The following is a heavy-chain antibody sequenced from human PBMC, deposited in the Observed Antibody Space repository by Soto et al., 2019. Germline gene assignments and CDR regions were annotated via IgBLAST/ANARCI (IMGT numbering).Heavy chain of an antibody. CDR2: INSDGSST. Sequence: GGSLRLSCAACGFTFSSYWIHWVRQAPGKGLVWVSRINSDGSSTSYADSVKGRFTISRDNAKNTLYLQMNSLRAEDTAVYYCARGRYDILTGYYTRIPDGHWGQGTLVTVSS. J-gene: IGHJ4*02. CDR1: GFTFSSYW. D-gene: IGHD3-9*01. CDR3: ARGRYDILTGYYTRIPDGH. V-gene: IGHV3-74*01.